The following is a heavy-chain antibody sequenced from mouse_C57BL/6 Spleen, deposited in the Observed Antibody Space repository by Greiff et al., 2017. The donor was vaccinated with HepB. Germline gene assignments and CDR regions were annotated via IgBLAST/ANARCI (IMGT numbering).Heavy chain of an antibody. V-gene: IGHV5-16*01. CDR1: GFTFSDYY. J-gene: IGHJ3*01. CDR2: LNYDGSRT. CDR3: ARDDYYGSSPWFAY. D-gene: IGHD1-1*01. Sequence: EVHLVESEGGLVQPGSSMKLSCTASGFTFSDYYMAWVRQVPEKGLEWVANLNYDGSRTYYLDSLKSRFIISRDNAKNILYLQMSSLKSEDTATYYCARDDYYGSSPWFAYWGQGTLVTVSA.